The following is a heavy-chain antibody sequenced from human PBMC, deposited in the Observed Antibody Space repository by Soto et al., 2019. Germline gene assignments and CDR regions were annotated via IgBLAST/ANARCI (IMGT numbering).Heavy chain of an antibody. CDR1: GFDFNSHT. D-gene: IGHD2-2*01. V-gene: IGHV3-21*01. CDR2: ISSKSAYI. J-gene: IGHJ4*02. CDR3: AKVGRYFPESTESD. Sequence: EVLLVESGGGLVKPGGSLKLSCAASGFDFNSHTMSWVRQAPGKGLEWVSTISSKSAYIYYADSLKGRFTVSRDNAETSLYLHMTSLTVDATAVYYCAKVGRYFPESTESDWGQGTLVTVSS.